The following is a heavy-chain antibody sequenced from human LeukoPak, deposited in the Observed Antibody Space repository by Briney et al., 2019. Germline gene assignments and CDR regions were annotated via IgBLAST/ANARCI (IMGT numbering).Heavy chain of an antibody. CDR3: ARGTTVVTIAYNWFDP. J-gene: IGHJ5*02. Sequence: ASLRVSSTASGYTFTASYMHWVRQAPGQRLEWMGWINPNSGGTNYAQKFQGRVTMTRDTSISTAYMELSRLRSDDTAVYYCARGTTVVTIAYNWFDPWGQGTLVTVSS. V-gene: IGHV1-2*02. CDR1: GYTFTASY. D-gene: IGHD4-23*01. CDR2: INPNSGGT.